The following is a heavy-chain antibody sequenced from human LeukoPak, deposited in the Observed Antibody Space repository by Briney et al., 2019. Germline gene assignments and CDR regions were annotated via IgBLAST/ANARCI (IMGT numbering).Heavy chain of an antibody. CDR3: ARDGSRWAPKYYMDV. J-gene: IGHJ6*03. D-gene: IGHD2-15*01. Sequence: PGGSLRLSCAAPGFTFSNYGMHWVRQAPGKGLEGVAVIWYDGSNKDYADSVKGRFTISRDNSQDTLYLQMNSLRAEDTAVYYCARDGSRWAPKYYMDVWGKGTTVTVSS. CDR1: GFTFSNYG. CDR2: IWYDGSNK. V-gene: IGHV3-33*01.